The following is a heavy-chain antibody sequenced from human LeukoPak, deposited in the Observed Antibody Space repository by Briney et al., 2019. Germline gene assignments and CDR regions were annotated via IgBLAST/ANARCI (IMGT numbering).Heavy chain of an antibody. V-gene: IGHV1-18*01. CDR1: GYTFTSYG. CDR3: ARFSVPAALDVGWFDP. D-gene: IGHD2-2*01. CDR2: ISAFNTNT. Sequence: GASVKVSCKASGYTFTSYGITWVRQAPGQGLEWMGWISAFNTNTNSAQNLQGRVTMTTDTSTSTAYLELRSLRSDDTAIYYCARFSVPAALDVGWFDPWGQGTPVTVSS. J-gene: IGHJ5*02.